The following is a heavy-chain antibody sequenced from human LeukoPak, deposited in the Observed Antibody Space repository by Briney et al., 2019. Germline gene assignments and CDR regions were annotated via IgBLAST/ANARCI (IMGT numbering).Heavy chain of an antibody. Sequence: ASVKVSCKSSGFTFTDYYIHWVRQAPGQGLEWMGYIGPHSSATSSPQEFQGRVSMTRDTSMSTAYMELTRLTSDDTAVYYCAREGNGLLSKDFDYWGQGTLVTVSS. CDR1: GFTFTDYY. CDR3: AREGNGLLSKDFDY. V-gene: IGHV1-2*02. D-gene: IGHD2/OR15-2a*01. CDR2: IGPHSSAT. J-gene: IGHJ4*02.